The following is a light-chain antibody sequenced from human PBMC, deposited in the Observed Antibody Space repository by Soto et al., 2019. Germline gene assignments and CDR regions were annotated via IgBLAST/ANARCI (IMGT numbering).Light chain of an antibody. V-gene: IGKV3-15*01. CDR1: QSVSSN. Sequence: EIVMTNSPATLSVSRWEIATLSCRASQSVSSNLAWYQQKPGQAPRLLIHGASTRATGIPARFSGSGSGTEFTLTISSLQSEDFAVHYCQQYNDWPQTFGQVTKVDIK. CDR3: QQYNDWPQT. J-gene: IGKJ1*01. CDR2: GAS.